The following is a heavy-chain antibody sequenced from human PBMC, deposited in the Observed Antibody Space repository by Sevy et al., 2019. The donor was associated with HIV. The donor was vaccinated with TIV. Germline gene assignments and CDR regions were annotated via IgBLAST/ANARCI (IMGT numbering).Heavy chain of an antibody. CDR2: ITISGGTT. V-gene: IGHV3-23*01. CDR1: GFTFSNYA. D-gene: IGHD3-10*01. CDR3: AKDRVSGTYYTGDFDY. Sequence: GESLKISCAASGFTFSNYAMSWVRQAPGKGLEWVSVITISGGTTYYADSVKGRLNISRDSSKNTLYLQMNSLRAEETAVYYCAKDRVSGTYYTGDFDYWGQGTLVTVSS. J-gene: IGHJ4*02.